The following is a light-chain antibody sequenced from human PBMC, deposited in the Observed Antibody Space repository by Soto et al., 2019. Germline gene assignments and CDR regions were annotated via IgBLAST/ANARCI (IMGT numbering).Light chain of an antibody. Sequence: EIVLTQSPGTLSLSPGERATLSCRGSQSVSSNYLAWYQQSPGQAPRLLIYGASSRATGIPDRFSGGGSGTDFTLTISRLEPEDFAVYYCQQYGSSPWTVGQGTKVEI. J-gene: IGKJ1*01. CDR1: QSVSSNY. V-gene: IGKV3-20*01. CDR3: QQYGSSPWT. CDR2: GAS.